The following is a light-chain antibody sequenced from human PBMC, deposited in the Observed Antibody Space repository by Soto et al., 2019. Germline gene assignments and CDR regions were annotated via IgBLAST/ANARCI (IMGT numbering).Light chain of an antibody. Sequence: AIQMTQSPSSLSASVGDRVTITCRASQGIRSDLGWYQQKPGKAPNLLIYGATSLQSGVPSRFSCSGSCTDFTLTISSLQPEDFATYYCLQDYIYPLTFGGGTKVEMK. CDR3: LQDYIYPLT. CDR1: QGIRSD. CDR2: GAT. V-gene: IGKV1-6*01. J-gene: IGKJ4*01.